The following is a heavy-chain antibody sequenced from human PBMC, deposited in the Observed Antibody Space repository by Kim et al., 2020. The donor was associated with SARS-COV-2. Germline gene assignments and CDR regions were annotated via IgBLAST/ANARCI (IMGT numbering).Heavy chain of an antibody. CDR1: GGSVSSGSYY. Sequence: SETLSLTCTVSGGSVSSGSYYWSWIRQPPGKGLEWIGYIYYSGSTNYNPSLKSRVTISVDTSKNQFSLKPSSVTAADTAVYYCARDSVAEGERISRWFDPWGQGTLVTVSS. D-gene: IGHD1-1*01. CDR2: IYYSGST. CDR3: ARDSVAEGERISRWFDP. J-gene: IGHJ5*02. V-gene: IGHV4-61*01.